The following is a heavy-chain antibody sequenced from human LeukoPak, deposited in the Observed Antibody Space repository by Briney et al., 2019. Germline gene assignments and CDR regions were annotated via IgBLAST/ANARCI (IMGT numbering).Heavy chain of an antibody. Sequence: PSETLSLTCTVSGGSISSYYWSWIRQPPGKGLEWIGYIYYSGRTYYNPSLKSRVTISIDTSKNQFSLKLSSVTAADTAVYYCATDSWSRDAFDIWGQGTMVTVSS. CDR3: ATDSWSRDAFDI. V-gene: IGHV4-59*12. CDR2: IYYSGRT. D-gene: IGHD3-22*01. J-gene: IGHJ3*02. CDR1: GGSISSYY.